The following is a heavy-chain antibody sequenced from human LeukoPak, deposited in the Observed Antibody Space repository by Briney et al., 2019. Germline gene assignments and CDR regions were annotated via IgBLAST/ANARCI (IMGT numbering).Heavy chain of an antibody. CDR2: ITDDGTTT. Sequence: GGSLRLSCEASGLTFSSYGMSWVRQAPGKGLQWVSAITDDGTTTYYADSVKGRFTISRDNSKNMLYLQMSSLRAEDTAVYYCAKMQGYFDHWGQGTLVPVSS. V-gene: IGHV3-23*01. J-gene: IGHJ4*02. CDR1: GLTFSSYG. CDR3: AKMQGYFDH.